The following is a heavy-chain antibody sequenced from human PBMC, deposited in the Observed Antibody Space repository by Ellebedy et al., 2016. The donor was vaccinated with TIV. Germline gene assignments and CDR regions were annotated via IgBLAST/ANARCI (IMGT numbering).Heavy chain of an antibody. CDR2: ISAYNGNT. CDR1: VYTFTNYG. V-gene: IGHV1-18*04. J-gene: IGHJ4*02. Sequence: AASVKVSCKASVYTFTNYGISWVRQAPGQGPEWMGWISAYNGNTNYAQKFQGRVTMTTDTSTSTAYMELRSLRSDDTAVYYCARDVPPNSSSWFGFDYWGQGTLVTVFS. CDR3: ARDVPPNSSSWFGFDY. D-gene: IGHD6-13*01.